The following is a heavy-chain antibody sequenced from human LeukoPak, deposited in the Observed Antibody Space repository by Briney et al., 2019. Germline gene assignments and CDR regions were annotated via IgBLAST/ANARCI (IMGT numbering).Heavy chain of an antibody. CDR1: GYTFSSYA. Sequence: GGSLRLSCAASGYTFSSYAMSWVRQAPGKGLEWVGAISGSGGSTYYADSVKGRFTISRDNSKSTLYLQMNSLRAEDTAVYYCARGGSSWDFAFDIWGQGTMVTVSS. J-gene: IGHJ3*02. D-gene: IGHD6-13*01. V-gene: IGHV3-23*01. CDR2: ISGSGGST. CDR3: ARGGSSWDFAFDI.